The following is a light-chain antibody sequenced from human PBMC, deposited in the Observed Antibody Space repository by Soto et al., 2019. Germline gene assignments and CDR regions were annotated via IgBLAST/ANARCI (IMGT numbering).Light chain of an antibody. CDR2: AAS. J-gene: IGKJ5*01. Sequence: IQLTQSPSFLSASVGDRVTITCRASQGISSYLAWYQQKPGKAPKLLIYAASTLQSGVPLRFSGSGSGTSFTLTISSLQPEDLANYYCQQLLSYPITFGQGTRLEXK. CDR3: QQLLSYPIT. V-gene: IGKV1-9*01. CDR1: QGISSY.